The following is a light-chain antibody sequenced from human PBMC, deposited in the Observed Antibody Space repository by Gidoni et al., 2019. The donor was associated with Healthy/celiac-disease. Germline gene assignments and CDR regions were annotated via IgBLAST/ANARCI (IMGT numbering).Light chain of an antibody. CDR1: SSDVGGYNY. CDR2: EVS. CDR3: SSYTSSSTLGGSWV. V-gene: IGLV2-14*01. Sequence: QSALTQPASVSGSPGQSITISCTGTSSDVGGYNYVSWYQQHPGKAPKLMIYEVSNRPSGVSNRVSGSKSGNTASLTISGLQAEDEADYYCSSYTSSSTLGGSWVFGTGTKVTVL. J-gene: IGLJ1*01.